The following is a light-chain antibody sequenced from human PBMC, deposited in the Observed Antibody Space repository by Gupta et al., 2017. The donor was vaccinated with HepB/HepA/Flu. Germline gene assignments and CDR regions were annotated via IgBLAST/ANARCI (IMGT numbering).Light chain of an antibody. CDR2: AAS. V-gene: IGKV3-20*01. Sequence: EIVLTQSPGTLSLSPGERATLSCKTSQSVSSTFLAWYQKKPGQAPRLLISAASNRATGIPDRCSGSGDGTDVALTINIRDPEDFEVYYCQQEVTDHPGYTFGQGTKLEIK. J-gene: IGKJ2*01. CDR1: QSVSSTF. CDR3: QQEVTDHPGYT.